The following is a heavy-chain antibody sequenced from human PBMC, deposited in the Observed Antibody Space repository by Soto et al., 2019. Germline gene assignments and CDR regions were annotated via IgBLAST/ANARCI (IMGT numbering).Heavy chain of an antibody. Sequence: QVQLVQSGAEMKKPGSSVKVSCKTSGGTFNNYAISWVRQAPGQGLEWMGGIIPICGSENYAQKFQGRVTITADESTSTAYMELSSLRAEDTAVYYCARGRGYDNLDPFDIWGQGTMVAVSS. CDR3: ARGRGYDNLDPFDI. J-gene: IGHJ3*02. V-gene: IGHV1-69*01. CDR2: IIPICGSE. CDR1: GGTFNNYA. D-gene: IGHD5-12*01.